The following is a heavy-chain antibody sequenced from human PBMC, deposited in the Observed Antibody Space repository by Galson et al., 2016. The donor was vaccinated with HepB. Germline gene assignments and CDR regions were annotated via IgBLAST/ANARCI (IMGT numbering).Heavy chain of an antibody. V-gene: IGHV1-69*13. CDR2: AVPIFGTP. CDR1: GDTFSIYT. J-gene: IGHJ2*01. Sequence: SVKVSCKVSGDTFSIYTITWVRQAPGQGLEWVGGAVPIFGTPKYAQKFQDRVSITADESTTTAYLEIRSLSSEDTAVYDCARDQPTDNWYFDLWGRGTLVTVSS. CDR3: ARDQPTDNWYFDL.